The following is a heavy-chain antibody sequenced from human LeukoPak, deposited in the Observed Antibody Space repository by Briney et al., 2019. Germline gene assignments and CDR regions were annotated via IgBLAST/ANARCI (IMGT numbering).Heavy chain of an antibody. D-gene: IGHD4-17*01. CDR3: ATWMTTIDY. J-gene: IGHJ4*02. Sequence: ASVKVSCKASGYTFSGYYIHWVRQATGQGLEWMGWMNPNSGNTGYAQKFQGRVTMTRNTSISTAYMELSSLRSEDTAVYYCATWMTTIDYWGQGTLVTVSS. CDR1: GYTFSGYY. V-gene: IGHV1-8*02. CDR2: MNPNSGNT.